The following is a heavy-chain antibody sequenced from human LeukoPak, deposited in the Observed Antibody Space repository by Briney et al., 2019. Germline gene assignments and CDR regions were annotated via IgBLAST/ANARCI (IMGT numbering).Heavy chain of an antibody. CDR2: ISSSGSTI. D-gene: IGHD2-15*01. V-gene: IGHV3-48*03. Sequence: PGGSLSLSCAASGFTFSSYEMNWVRQAPGKGLEWFSYISSSGSTIYYADSVKGRFTISRDNAKNSLYLQMNSLRAEDTAVYYCARDDPRTWSDYWGEGTLVTVSS. J-gene: IGHJ4*02. CDR1: GFTFSSYE. CDR3: ARDDPRTWSDY.